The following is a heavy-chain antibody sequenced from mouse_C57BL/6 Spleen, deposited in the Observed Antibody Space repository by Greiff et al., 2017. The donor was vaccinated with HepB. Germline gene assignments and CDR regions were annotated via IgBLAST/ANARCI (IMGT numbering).Heavy chain of an antibody. CDR2: IYPGDGDT. CDR3: AREWDDYFDY. V-gene: IGHV1-82*01. Sequence: VKLMESGPELVKPGASVKISCKASGYAFSSSWMNWVKQRPGKGLEWIGRIYPGDGDTNYNGKFKGKATLTADKSSSTAYMQLSSLTSEDSAVYFCAREWDDYFDYWGQGTTLTVSS. J-gene: IGHJ2*01. D-gene: IGHD4-1*01. CDR1: GYAFSSSW.